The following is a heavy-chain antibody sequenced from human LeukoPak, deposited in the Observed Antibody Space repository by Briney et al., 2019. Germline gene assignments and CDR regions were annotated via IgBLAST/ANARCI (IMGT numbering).Heavy chain of an antibody. CDR1: GYSFTSYW. CDR3: ARHVVVAASGHYYYMDV. D-gene: IGHD2-15*01. J-gene: IGHJ6*03. CDR2: IYPGDSDT. V-gene: IGHV5-51*01. Sequence: GESLKISCKGSGYSFTSYWIGWVRQMPGKGLEWMGIIYPGDSDTRYSPSFQGQVTISADKSISTAYLQWSSLKASDTAMYYCARHVVVAASGHYYYMDVWGKGTTVTVSS.